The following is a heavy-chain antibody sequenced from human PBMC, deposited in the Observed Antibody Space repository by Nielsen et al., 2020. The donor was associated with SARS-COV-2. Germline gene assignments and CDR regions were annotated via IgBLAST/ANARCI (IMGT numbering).Heavy chain of an antibody. CDR3: AKDWTAIVVVPSGGVDY. V-gene: IGHV3-30*18. CDR2: ISYDGSNK. Sequence: RGSLRLSCAASGFTFSTYGMHWVRQAPGKGLEWVAAISYDGSNKYYVDSVKGRFTISRDNSKNTLYLQMSSLREEDTAVYYCAKDWTAIVVVPSGGVDYWGQGTLVTVSS. D-gene: IGHD2-15*01. CDR1: GFTFSTYG. J-gene: IGHJ4*02.